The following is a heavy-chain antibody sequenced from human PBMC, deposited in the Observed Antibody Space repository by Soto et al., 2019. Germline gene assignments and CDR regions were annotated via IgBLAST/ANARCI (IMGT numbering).Heavy chain of an antibody. CDR1: GGSISSYY. Sequence: SETLSLTCTVSGGSISSYYWSWIRQPPGKGLEWIGYIYYSGSTNYNPSLKSRVTISVDTSKNQFSLKLSSVTAADTAVCYCARDFGVRVVKYNWFDPWGQGTLVTVSS. D-gene: IGHD3-10*01. CDR2: IYYSGST. J-gene: IGHJ5*02. V-gene: IGHV4-59*01. CDR3: ARDFGVRVVKYNWFDP.